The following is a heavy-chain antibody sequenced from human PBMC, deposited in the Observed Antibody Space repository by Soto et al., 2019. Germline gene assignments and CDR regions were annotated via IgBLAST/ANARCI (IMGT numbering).Heavy chain of an antibody. J-gene: IGHJ3*02. D-gene: IGHD2-2*01. CDR2: IVVGSGNT. Sequence: ASVKVSCKASGFTFTSSSVQWVRQARGQRLEWIGWIVVGSGNTNYAQKFQERVTITRDMSTSTAYMELSSLRSEDTAVYYCARPHECSSTSCYAHDAFDIWGQGIMVTVSS. CDR1: GFTFTSSS. CDR3: ARPHECSSTSCYAHDAFDI. V-gene: IGHV1-58*01.